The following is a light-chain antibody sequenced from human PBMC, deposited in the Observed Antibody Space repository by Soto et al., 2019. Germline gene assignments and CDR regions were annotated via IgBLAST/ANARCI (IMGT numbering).Light chain of an antibody. V-gene: IGKV1-5*03. CDR2: QAS. CDR3: QQYNSYSSWT. Sequence: DLQMTQFPSTLSASVGDRVTITCRASQSIRSWVAWYQQKPGEAPKLLIYQASSLGSGVPSRFSGSGSGTEFTLTISSLQPDDFATYYCQQYNSYSSWTFGQGTKVEIK. CDR1: QSIRSW. J-gene: IGKJ1*01.